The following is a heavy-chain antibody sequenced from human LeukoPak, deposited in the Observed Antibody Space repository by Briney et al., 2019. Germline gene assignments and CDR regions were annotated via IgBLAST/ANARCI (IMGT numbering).Heavy chain of an antibody. J-gene: IGHJ4*02. V-gene: IGHV1-46*01. Sequence: EASVKVSCKASGYTFTGYYMHWVRQAPGQGLEWMGIINPNGGSTIYAQKFQGRVTMTRNTSISTAYMELSSLRSEDTAVYYCARGPYGSGSYFDYWGQGTLVTVSS. D-gene: IGHD3-10*01. CDR3: ARGPYGSGSYFDY. CDR2: INPNGGST. CDR1: GYTFTGYY.